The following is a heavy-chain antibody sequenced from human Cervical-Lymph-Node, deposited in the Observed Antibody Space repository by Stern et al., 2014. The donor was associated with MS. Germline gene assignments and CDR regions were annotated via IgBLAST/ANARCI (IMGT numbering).Heavy chain of an antibody. CDR2: ISYDGNHK. CDR1: GFTFSSYG. V-gene: IGHV3-30*03. D-gene: IGHD2-8*01. Sequence: QVQLVQSGGAVVQPGRSLRLSCAASGFTFSSYGMTLVRQAPGKGLEWVAVISYDGNHKYYAASVKGRFTISRDNSKNTLHLQMNSVTPDDTAIYYCARDYEDTSMLFDHWGQGTLVTVSS. CDR3: ARDYEDTSMLFDH. J-gene: IGHJ4*02.